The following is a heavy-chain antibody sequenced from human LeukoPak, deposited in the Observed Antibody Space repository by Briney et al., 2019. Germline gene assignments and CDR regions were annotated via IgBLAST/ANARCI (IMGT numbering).Heavy chain of an antibody. CDR1: GGTFSSYA. CDR3: ATGTDWGSFDFDY. Sequence: ASVKVSCKASGGTFSSYAISWVRQAPGQGLEWMGWMNPNSGNTGYAQKFQGRVTMTRNTSISTAYMELSSLRSEDTAVYYCATGTDWGSFDFDYWGQGTLVTVSS. V-gene: IGHV1-8*02. CDR2: MNPNSGNT. J-gene: IGHJ4*02. D-gene: IGHD3-16*01.